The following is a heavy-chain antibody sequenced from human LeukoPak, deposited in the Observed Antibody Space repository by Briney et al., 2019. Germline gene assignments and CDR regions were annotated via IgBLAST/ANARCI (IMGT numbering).Heavy chain of an antibody. D-gene: IGHD5-18*01. CDR2: VYHSDST. CDR3: ARLGYSYGDMDV. CDR1: GGSISSYY. J-gene: IGHJ6*03. Sequence: SETLSLTCTVSGGSISSYYWSWIRQPPGKGLEWIGYVYHSDSTNYNPSLKSRVTISVDTSKNQFSLNLNSVTAADTAVYYCARLGYSYGDMDVWGKGTTVTVPS. V-gene: IGHV4-59*01.